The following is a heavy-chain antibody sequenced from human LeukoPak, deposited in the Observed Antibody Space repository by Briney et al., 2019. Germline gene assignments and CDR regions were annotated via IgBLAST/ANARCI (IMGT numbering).Heavy chain of an antibody. CDR3: ARDAPKSTVYYDSSGYYF. V-gene: IGHV3-48*01. CDR2: ISSSSSTI. J-gene: IGHJ4*02. Sequence: PGGSLRLSCAASGFTFSSYSMNWVRQAPGKGLEWVSYISSSSSTIYYADSVKGRFTISRDNAKNSLYLQMNSLRAEDTAVYYCARDAPKSTVYYDSSGYYFWGQGTLVTVSS. D-gene: IGHD3-22*01. CDR1: GFTFSSYS.